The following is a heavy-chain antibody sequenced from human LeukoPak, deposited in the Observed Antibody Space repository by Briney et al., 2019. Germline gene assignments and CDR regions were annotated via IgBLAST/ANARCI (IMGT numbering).Heavy chain of an antibody. CDR1: GYTFTSYY. CDR3: SLLWFGGRGDY. CDR2: INPSGGST. J-gene: IGHJ4*02. V-gene: IGHV1-46*01. D-gene: IGHD3-10*01. Sequence: GASVKVSCKASGYTFTSYYMHWVRQAPGQGLEWMGIINPSGGSTRYAQKFQGRVTMTRDTSTSTVYMELSSLKSEDTAVYYCSLLWFGGRGDYWGQGTLVTVSS.